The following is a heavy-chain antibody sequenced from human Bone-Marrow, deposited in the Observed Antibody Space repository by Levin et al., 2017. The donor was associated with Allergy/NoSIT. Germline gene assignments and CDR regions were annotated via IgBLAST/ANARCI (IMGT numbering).Heavy chain of an antibody. V-gene: IGHV1-24*01. CDR3: AIRPREWGLDLFFDL. J-gene: IGHJ2*01. CDR1: GHTLTESS. CDR2: FDPKEGET. Sequence: ASVKVPCKVSGHTLTESSVHWVRQAPGKGLEWMGGFDPKEGETIYAQKFQGRVTMTADTSTDTAYMELSSLTSEDTAVFHCAIRPREWGLDLFFDLWGRGTLVTVSS. D-gene: IGHD1-26*01.